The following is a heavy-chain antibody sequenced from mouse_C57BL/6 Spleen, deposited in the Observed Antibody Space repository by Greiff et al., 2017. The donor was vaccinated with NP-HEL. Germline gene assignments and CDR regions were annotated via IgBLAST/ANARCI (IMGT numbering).Heavy chain of an antibody. CDR1: GYTFTSYW. V-gene: IGHV1-55*01. Sequence: VQLQQSGAELVKPGASVKMSCKASGYTFTSYWITWVKQRPGQGLEWIGDIYPGSGSTNYNEKFKSKATLTVDTSSSTAYMQLSSLTSEDSAVYYCATYYGSSYVYWYFDVWGTGTTVTVSS. CDR3: ATYYGSSYVYWYFDV. D-gene: IGHD1-1*01. J-gene: IGHJ1*03. CDR2: IYPGSGST.